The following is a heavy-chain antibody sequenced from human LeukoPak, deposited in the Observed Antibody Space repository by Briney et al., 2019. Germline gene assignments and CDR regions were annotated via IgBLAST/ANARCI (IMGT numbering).Heavy chain of an antibody. CDR2: IYYSGST. V-gene: IGHV4-59*08. J-gene: IGHJ3*02. Sequence: PSETLSLTCTVSGGSISSYYWSWIRQPPGKGLEWIGYIYYSGSTNYNPSLKSRVTISVDTSKNQFSLKLSSVTAADTAVYYCARHFFDGSGSYHDAFDIWGQGTMVTVSS. CDR3: ARHFFDGSGSYHDAFDI. D-gene: IGHD3-10*01. CDR1: GGSISSYY.